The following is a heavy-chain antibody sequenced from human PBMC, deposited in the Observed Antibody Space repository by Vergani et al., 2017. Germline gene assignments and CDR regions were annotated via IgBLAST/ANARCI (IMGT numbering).Heavy chain of an antibody. CDR3: AKDYYGSGSYYLYYYYGMDV. CDR1: GFTFSSYA. V-gene: IGHV3-23*04. D-gene: IGHD3-10*01. Sequence: EVQLVESGGGLVQPGGSLRLSCAASGFTFSSYAMSWVRQAPGKGLEWVSAISGSGGSTYYADSVKGRFTISRDNSKNTLYLQMNSLRAEDTAVYYCAKDYYGSGSYYLYYYYGMDVWGQGTTVTVSS. J-gene: IGHJ6*02. CDR2: ISGSGGST.